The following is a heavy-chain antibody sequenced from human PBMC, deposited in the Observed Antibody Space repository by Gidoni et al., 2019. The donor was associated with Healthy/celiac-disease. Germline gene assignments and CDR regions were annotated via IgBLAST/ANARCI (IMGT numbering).Heavy chain of an antibody. Sequence: EVQPLESGGGLVQPGGSRRLSCAASGLPFSSYAMSWVRQAPGKGLEGVSAISGSGGSTDYADSVKGRFTISRDNSKNTLYLQMNSLRAEDTAVYYCATDDYGDYSDFDYWGQGTLVTVSS. D-gene: IGHD4-17*01. CDR1: GLPFSSYA. CDR3: ATDDYGDYSDFDY. CDR2: ISGSGGST. V-gene: IGHV3-23*01. J-gene: IGHJ4*02.